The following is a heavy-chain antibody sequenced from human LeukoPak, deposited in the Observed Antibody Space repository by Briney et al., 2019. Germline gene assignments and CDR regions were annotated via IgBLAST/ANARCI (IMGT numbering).Heavy chain of an antibody. Sequence: PGGSLRLSCAVSGFTFSSYEMNWVRQAPGKGLEWISYISSSGSTTKYADSVKGRFTISRDNTKNSLDLQMNSLRVEDTAVYYCTRDEEGASTEFDHWGQGTLVTVSS. D-gene: IGHD1-26*01. CDR2: ISSSGSTT. CDR1: GFTFSSYE. V-gene: IGHV3-48*03. CDR3: TRDEEGASTEFDH. J-gene: IGHJ4*02.